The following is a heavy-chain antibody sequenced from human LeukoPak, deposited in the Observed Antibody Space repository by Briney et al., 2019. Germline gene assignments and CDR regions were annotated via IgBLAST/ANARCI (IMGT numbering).Heavy chain of an antibody. V-gene: IGHV3-23*01. D-gene: IGHD2-2*02. Sequence: GGSLRLSCAASGFTFSVAAMTWVRQAPGKGLEWVSLIGASGESTYYADSVKGRFTISRDNSKNTLYLQMNSLRAEDTAAYYCAKGYCRGISCYSDYWGQGTLVTVSS. CDR1: GFTFSVAA. CDR3: AKGYCRGISCYSDY. J-gene: IGHJ4*02. CDR2: IGASGEST.